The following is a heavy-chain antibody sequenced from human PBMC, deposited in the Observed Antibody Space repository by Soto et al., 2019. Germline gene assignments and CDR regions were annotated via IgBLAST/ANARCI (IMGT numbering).Heavy chain of an antibody. Sequence: QVQLVESGGGVVQPGRSLRLSCAASGFTFSSYGMHWVRQAPGKGLEWVAVISYDGSNKYYADSVKGRFTISRDNSKNPLYLQMNSLRAEDTAVYYCASYSGSSHHFDYWGQGTLVTVSS. CDR3: ASYSGSSHHFDY. CDR2: ISYDGSNK. J-gene: IGHJ4*02. V-gene: IGHV3-30*03. D-gene: IGHD1-26*01. CDR1: GFTFSSYG.